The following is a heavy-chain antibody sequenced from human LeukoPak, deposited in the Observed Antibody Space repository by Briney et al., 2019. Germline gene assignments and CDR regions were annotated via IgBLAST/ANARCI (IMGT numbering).Heavy chain of an antibody. J-gene: IGHJ3*02. V-gene: IGHV3-21*01. CDR1: GFTFSSYG. Sequence: GGSLRLSCAASGFTFSSYGMHWIRQAPGKGLEWLSSISESGGRIFYRDSVKGRFTSSRDNAKKSVFLQMNSLRVEDTAVYYCAKEVFTGSGGAFDIWGPGTMVTVSS. CDR2: ISESGGRI. D-gene: IGHD1-14*01. CDR3: AKEVFTGSGGAFDI.